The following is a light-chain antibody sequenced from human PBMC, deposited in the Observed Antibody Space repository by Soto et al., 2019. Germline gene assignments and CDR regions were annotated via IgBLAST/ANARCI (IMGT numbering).Light chain of an antibody. V-gene: IGLV2-14*03. CDR3: SSYSHSPPSYV. CDR1: SVDVGDYNS. J-gene: IGLJ1*01. CDR2: HVT. Sequence: QSVLTQPASVSGSPGQSITISCTGSSVDVGDYNSVSWYQQHPGKAPKVMIYHVTIQASGVSNRFSGSKSGNTASLTISGLQALDEADYYCSSYSHSPPSYVFGTGTKVTVL.